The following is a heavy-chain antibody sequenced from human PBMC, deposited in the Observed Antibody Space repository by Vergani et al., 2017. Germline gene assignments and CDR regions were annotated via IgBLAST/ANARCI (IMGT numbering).Heavy chain of an antibody. CDR1: GFTFSSHG. J-gene: IGHJ5*01. V-gene: IGHV3-33*01. Sequence: QVHLVESVGGVVQHGRSLTLSCVASGFTFSSHGMHWVRQAPGKGLEWVAVIWYDGSNKYYGDSVKGRFTISRDNSKNTLYLQMNSLRVEDTAVYYCARWGNEKRLDSWGQGTLVTVSS. D-gene: IGHD1-1*01. CDR2: IWYDGSNK. CDR3: ARWGNEKRLDS.